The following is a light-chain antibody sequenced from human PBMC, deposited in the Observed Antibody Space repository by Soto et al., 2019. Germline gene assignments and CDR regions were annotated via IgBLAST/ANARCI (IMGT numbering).Light chain of an antibody. V-gene: IGKV1-39*01. CDR2: VAS. J-gene: IGKJ5*01. Sequence: DLQMTQSPSSLSASVGDRVTITCRASQSISSYLNWYQQKPGKAPKFLIYVASSLQSGVPSRFSGSGSGTDFTLTISSLQPADFATYYCQQSYKTPLTFGQGTRLEIK. CDR1: QSISSY. CDR3: QQSYKTPLT.